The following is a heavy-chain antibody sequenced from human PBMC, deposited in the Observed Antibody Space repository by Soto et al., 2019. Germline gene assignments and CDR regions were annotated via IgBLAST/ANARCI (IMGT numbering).Heavy chain of an antibody. V-gene: IGHV3-23*01. D-gene: IGHD2-15*01. CDR2: ISDSGTST. J-gene: IGHJ3*02. CDR3: AKAKTPHNAFDI. CDR1: GFTFRSYA. Sequence: EVQVLESGGGLEQPGGSLRLSCAASGFTFRSYAMRWVRLAPEKGLEWVSGISDSGTSTYYRDSVKGRFTISRDNSKNTVYLQMNSLRAEDTALYYCAKAKTPHNAFDIWGQGTMVTVSS.